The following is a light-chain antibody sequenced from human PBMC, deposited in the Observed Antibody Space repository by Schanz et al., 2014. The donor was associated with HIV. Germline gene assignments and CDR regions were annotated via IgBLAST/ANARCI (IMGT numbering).Light chain of an antibody. Sequence: QSVLTQPPSVSGAPGQRVTISCTGSSSNIGAGYDVHWYQHLPETAPKLLIYGNSNRPSGVPDRFSGSKSGTSASLAITGLQAEDEADYYCSSFSTSDTPIFGTGTKLTVL. CDR1: SSNIGAGYD. V-gene: IGLV1-40*01. J-gene: IGLJ1*01. CDR2: GNS. CDR3: SSFSTSDTPI.